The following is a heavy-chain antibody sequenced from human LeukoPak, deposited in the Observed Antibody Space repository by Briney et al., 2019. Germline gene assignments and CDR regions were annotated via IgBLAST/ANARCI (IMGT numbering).Heavy chain of an antibody. J-gene: IGHJ4*02. D-gene: IGHD1-26*01. CDR1: GFSFSSYG. CDR2: ISSRSSSI. V-gene: IGHV3-21*04. CDR3: AKDVGKWESLHFFDY. Sequence: PGGSLRLSCAASGFSFSSYGMNWVRQAPGKGLEWVSSISSRSSSIYYADSVTGRFTISRDNSRNTLYLQMNSLRGDDTAVYYCAKDVGKWESLHFFDYWGQGTLVTVSS.